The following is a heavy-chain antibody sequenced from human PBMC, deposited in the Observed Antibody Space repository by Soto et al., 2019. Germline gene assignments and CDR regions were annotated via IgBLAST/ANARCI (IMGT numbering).Heavy chain of an antibody. Sequence: VSGGSISSSSYYWGWIRQPPGKGLEWIGSIYYSGSTYYNLSLKSRVTISVDTSKNQFSLKLSSVTAADTAVYFCVRSRPSCGGDCLPLDLWGQGTLVTVSS. CDR3: VRSRPSCGGDCLPLDL. CDR2: IYYSGST. D-gene: IGHD2-21*02. CDR1: GGSISSSSYY. V-gene: IGHV4-39*01. J-gene: IGHJ5*02.